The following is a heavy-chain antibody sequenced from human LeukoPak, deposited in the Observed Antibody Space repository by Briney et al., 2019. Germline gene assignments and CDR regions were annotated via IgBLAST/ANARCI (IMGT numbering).Heavy chain of an antibody. Sequence: GGSLRLXCAASGFTFSTYGMQWVRQAPGKGLESVAFIRYDGSNKYYTDSVKGRFTISRDNSKNTLYLQMNSLRAEDTAVYYCAKDPWRPIAVAGTLPDYWGQGTLVTVSS. J-gene: IGHJ4*02. V-gene: IGHV3-30*02. D-gene: IGHD6-19*01. CDR1: GFTFSTYG. CDR2: IRYDGSNK. CDR3: AKDPWRPIAVAGTLPDY.